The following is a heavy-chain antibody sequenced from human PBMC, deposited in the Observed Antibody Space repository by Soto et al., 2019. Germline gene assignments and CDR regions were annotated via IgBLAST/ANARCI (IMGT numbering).Heavy chain of an antibody. CDR1: GGSISSSSYY. D-gene: IGHD6-13*01. V-gene: IGHV4-39*01. Sequence: QLQLQESGPGLVKPSETLSLTCTVSGGSISSSSYYWGWIRQPPGKGLEWIGSIYYSGSTYYNPSLMSGFTISVDTSKNQFSLKLSSVTAADTAVYYCARHQSHSSSYVDPWGQGTLVTVSS. J-gene: IGHJ5*02. CDR3: ARHQSHSSSYVDP. CDR2: IYYSGST.